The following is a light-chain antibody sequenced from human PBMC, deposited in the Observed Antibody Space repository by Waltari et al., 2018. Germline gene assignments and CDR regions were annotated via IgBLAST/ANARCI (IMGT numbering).Light chain of an antibody. CDR3: CSYTVTYLRL. CDR1: SSDVGAYNY. Sequence: QSALTQPRSVSGSPGQSVTISCTGTSSDVGAYNYVSWYQHHAGKAPQVIIFDVNKRPSGLPVRCSGSKSGNTASRTISGLQAEDEGDYYCCSYTVTYLRLFGGGTRLTVL. V-gene: IGLV2-11*01. CDR2: DVN. J-gene: IGLJ2*01.